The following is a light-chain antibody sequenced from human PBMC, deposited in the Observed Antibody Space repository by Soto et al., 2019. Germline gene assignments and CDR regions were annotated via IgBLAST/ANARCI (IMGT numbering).Light chain of an antibody. Sequence: EIVLTQSPATLSVSPGERATLSCRASQTVRSNLAWHHQRPGPAPRLLIYAASTTATGPPASFSGSGSATESTLTSSRLQSEDFGLYCCQQYNKPQTFGQGTKVDIK. J-gene: IGKJ1*01. CDR1: QTVRSN. CDR2: AAS. CDR3: QQYNKPQT. V-gene: IGKV3D-15*01.